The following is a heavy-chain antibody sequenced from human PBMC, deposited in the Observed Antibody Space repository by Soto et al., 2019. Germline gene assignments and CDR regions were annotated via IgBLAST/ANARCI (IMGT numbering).Heavy chain of an antibody. D-gene: IGHD2-15*01. CDR1: GGSISSYY. CDR2: IYYSGST. J-gene: IGHJ6*03. V-gene: IGHV4-59*01. CDR3: ARERRYCSGGSCYSSSHYYYYYMDV. Sequence: PSETLSLTCTVSGGSISSYYWSWIRQPPGKGLEWIGYIYYSGSTNYNPSLKSRVTISVDTSKNQFSLKLSSVTAADTAVYYCARERRYCSGGSCYSSSHYYYYYMDVWAKGTTVPVSS.